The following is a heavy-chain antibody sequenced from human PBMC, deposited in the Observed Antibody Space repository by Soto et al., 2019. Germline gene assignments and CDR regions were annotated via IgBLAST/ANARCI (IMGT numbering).Heavy chain of an antibody. CDR1: GGSISSGGYY. J-gene: IGHJ2*01. D-gene: IGHD4-17*01. V-gene: IGHV4-31*03. CDR3: ASSLSGDYYWYFDL. Sequence: PSETLSLTCTVSGGSISSGGYYWSWIRQHPGKGLEWIGYIYYSGSTYYNPSLKSRVTISVDTSKNQFSLKLSSVTAADTAVYYCASSLSGDYYWYFDLWGRGTLVTVSS. CDR2: IYYSGST.